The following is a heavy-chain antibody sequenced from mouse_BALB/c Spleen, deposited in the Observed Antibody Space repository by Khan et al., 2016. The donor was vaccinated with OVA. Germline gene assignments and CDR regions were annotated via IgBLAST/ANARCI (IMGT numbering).Heavy chain of an antibody. CDR1: GISITSGNYR. J-gene: IGHJ1*01. Sequence: VQLQQSGPGLVKPSQTVSLTCTVTGISITSGNYRWSWIRQFPGNKLEWIGNIYYSGTVTHNPSLTSRTTITRDASKNQFFLEMNSLTAEDAATYSCARDYGSLYWYFDVWGAGTTVTVSS. V-gene: IGHV3-5*02. CDR3: ARDYGSLYWYFDV. D-gene: IGHD1-1*01. CDR2: IYYSGTV.